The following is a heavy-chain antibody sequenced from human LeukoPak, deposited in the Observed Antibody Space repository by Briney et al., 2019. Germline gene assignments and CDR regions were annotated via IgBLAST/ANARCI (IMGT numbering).Heavy chain of an antibody. CDR3: ARQGRVRGPFDY. Sequence: KPSETLSLTCTVSGGSISSYYWSWIRQPPGKGLEWIGYIYYSGSTNYNPSLKSRVTISVDTSKNQFSLKLSSVTAADTAVYYCARQGRVRGPFDYWGQGTLVTVSS. V-gene: IGHV4-59*08. J-gene: IGHJ4*02. CDR1: GGSISSYY. CDR2: IYYSGST. D-gene: IGHD3-16*01.